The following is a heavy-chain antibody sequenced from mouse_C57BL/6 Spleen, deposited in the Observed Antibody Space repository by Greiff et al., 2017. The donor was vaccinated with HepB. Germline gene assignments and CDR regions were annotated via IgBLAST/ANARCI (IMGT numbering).Heavy chain of an antibody. Sequence: EVKLQESGTVLARPGASVKMSCKTSGYTFTSYWMHWVKLRPGQGLEWIGAIFPGNSDTSYNQKFKGKAKLTAVTSASTAYMELSSLTTEDSAVYYCTGRTVVAGNYAMDYWGQGTSVTVAS. CDR1: GYTFTSYW. CDR2: IFPGNSDT. CDR3: TGRTVVAGNYAMDY. J-gene: IGHJ4*01. D-gene: IGHD1-1*01. V-gene: IGHV1-5*01.